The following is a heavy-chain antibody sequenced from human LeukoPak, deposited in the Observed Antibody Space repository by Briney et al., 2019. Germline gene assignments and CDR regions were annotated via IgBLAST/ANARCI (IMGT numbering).Heavy chain of an antibody. CDR3: ARESHARIYYYGSGSYLPFDP. CDR2: IYYSGST. CDR1: GGSISSSSYY. J-gene: IGHJ5*02. D-gene: IGHD3-10*01. Sequence: SETLSLTCTVSGGSISSSSYYWGWIRQPPGKGLEWIGSIYYSGSTNYNPSLKSRVTISVDTSKNQFSLKLSSVTAADTAVYYCARESHARIYYYGSGSYLPFDPWGQGTLVTVSS. V-gene: IGHV4-39*07.